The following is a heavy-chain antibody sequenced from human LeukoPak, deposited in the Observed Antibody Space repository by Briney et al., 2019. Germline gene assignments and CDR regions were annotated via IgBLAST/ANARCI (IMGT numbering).Heavy chain of an antibody. CDR1: GFTFSNYW. CDR2: VNGDGSHT. J-gene: IGHJ4*02. CDR3: ARLWAGNSGIDY. D-gene: IGHD3-10*02. V-gene: IGHV3-74*01. Sequence: ETLSLTCAASGFTFSNYWMQWVRQDPAKGLVLVSRVNGDGSHTDYAASVKGRFTTSRDNAKNTLFLQMNSLRVEDTAVYYCARLWAGNSGIDYWGQGALVTVSS.